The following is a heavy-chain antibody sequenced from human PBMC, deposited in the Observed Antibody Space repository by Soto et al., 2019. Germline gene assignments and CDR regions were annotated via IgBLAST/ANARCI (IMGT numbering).Heavy chain of an antibody. J-gene: IGHJ6*02. Sequence: GKGLEWRGVIYPGDSDTKYSPSFQGQVTISADKSISTAYLQWSSPKASDTAMYYCARAMSSGRSGGMDVWGQGTTVTGSS. CDR3: ARAMSSGRSGGMDV. CDR2: IYPGDSDT. D-gene: IGHD6-19*01. V-gene: IGHV5-51*01.